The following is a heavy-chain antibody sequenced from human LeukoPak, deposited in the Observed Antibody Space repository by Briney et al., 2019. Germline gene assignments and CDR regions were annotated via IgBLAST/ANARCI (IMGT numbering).Heavy chain of an antibody. V-gene: IGHV3-23*01. CDR2: ISGSGGST. J-gene: IGHJ4*02. CDR1: GSTFSSYG. D-gene: IGHD2-2*01. CDR3: AKELGVVPAAPPDY. Sequence: GGSLRLSCAASGSTFSSYGMSWVRQAPGKGLEWVSAISGSGGSTYYADSVKGRFTISRDNSKNTLYLQMNSLRAEDTAVYYCAKELGVVPAAPPDYWGQGTLVTVSS.